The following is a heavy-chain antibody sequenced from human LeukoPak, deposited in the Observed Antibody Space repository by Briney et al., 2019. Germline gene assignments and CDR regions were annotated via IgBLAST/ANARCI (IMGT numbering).Heavy chain of an antibody. J-gene: IGHJ4*02. CDR2: INSGGSTI. CDR1: GFSFSRHG. CDR3: ASWTKVTCFDY. Sequence: GGSLRLSCVPSGFSFSRHGMNWVRQAPGKGLEWVSYINSGGSTIYYADSVKGRFTISRDNAKNSLSLQMKGLRAEDTAVYYCASWTKVTCFDYCGQGTLVTVSS. V-gene: IGHV3-48*01. D-gene: IGHD4-17*01.